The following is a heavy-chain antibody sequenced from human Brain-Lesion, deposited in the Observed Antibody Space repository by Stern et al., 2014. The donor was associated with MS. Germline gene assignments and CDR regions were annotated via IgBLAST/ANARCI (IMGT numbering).Heavy chain of an antibody. V-gene: IGHV4-30-2*01. D-gene: IGHD3-22*01. J-gene: IGHJ3*01. CDR3: ARGDHRNSYDSSGYYYFVFDV. CDR1: DDSLNSVVYS. Sequence: QVQLVQSGSGLVKPSQTLSLTCAVSDDSLNSVVYSWSWIRQPPGKGLEWIGSIYHNGSSYFSPPLKSRVTISGDRSKTRFSLKLSSLTAADTAVYYCARGDHRNSYDSSGYYYFVFDVWGQGTMVTVSS. CDR2: IYHNGSS.